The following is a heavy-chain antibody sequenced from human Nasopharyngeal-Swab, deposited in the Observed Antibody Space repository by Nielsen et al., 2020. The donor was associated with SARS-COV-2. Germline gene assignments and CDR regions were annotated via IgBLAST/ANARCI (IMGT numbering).Heavy chain of an antibody. V-gene: IGHV4-31*03. D-gene: IGHD3-3*01. J-gene: IGHJ4*02. CDR1: GGSISSGGYY. CDR3: ARAGRITIFGVVNHFDY. CDR2: IYYSGST. Sequence: LRLSCTVSGGSISSGGYYWSWIRQHPGKGLEWIGYIYYSGSTYYNPSLESRVTISVDTSKNQFSLKLSSVTAADTAVYYCARAGRITIFGVVNHFDYWGQGTLVTVSS.